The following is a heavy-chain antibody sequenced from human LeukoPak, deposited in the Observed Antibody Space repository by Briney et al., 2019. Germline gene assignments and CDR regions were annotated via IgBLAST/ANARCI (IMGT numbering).Heavy chain of an antibody. Sequence: GASVKVSCKASGYTFTSYYMHWVRQAPGQGLEWMGIINPSGGSTSYAQKFQGRVTMTRDTSTSTVYMELSSLRAEDTAVYYCAKEVGYYDSSGTNGGFDYWGQGTLVTVSS. CDR2: INPSGGST. CDR3: AKEVGYYDSSGTNGGFDY. V-gene: IGHV1-46*01. J-gene: IGHJ4*02. CDR1: GYTFTSYY. D-gene: IGHD3-22*01.